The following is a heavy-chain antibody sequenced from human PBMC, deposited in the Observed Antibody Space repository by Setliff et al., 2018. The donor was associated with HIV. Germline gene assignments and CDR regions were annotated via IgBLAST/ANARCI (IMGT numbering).Heavy chain of an antibody. CDR1: GYIFTNYG. CDR3: ARVGPESLPYTWDDEADTFDI. J-gene: IGHJ3*02. Sequence: EASVKVSCKASGYIFTNYGISWVRQAPGQGLEWMGWITGYNGNTNYAEKFQGRVTMTIDTSTSTAYLELRSLRSDDTAVYYCARVGPESLPYTWDDEADTFDIWGQVTMVTVSS. D-gene: IGHD1-1*01. V-gene: IGHV1-18*01. CDR2: ITGYNGNT.